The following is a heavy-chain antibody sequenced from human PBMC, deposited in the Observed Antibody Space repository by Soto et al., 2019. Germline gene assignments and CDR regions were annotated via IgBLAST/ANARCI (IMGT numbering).Heavy chain of an antibody. Sequence: QVQLQQWGAGLLKPSETLSLTCAVYGGSFSGYDWTWIRQPPGTGLEWLGEINHSGSTNYNPSLKRRVTISVDTSKNQFSLKLTSVTAADTAVYYCARDKITGLFDYWGQGPLVTVSS. D-gene: IGHD2-8*02. J-gene: IGHJ4*02. CDR1: GGSFSGYD. CDR2: INHSGST. CDR3: ARDKITGLFDY. V-gene: IGHV4-34*01.